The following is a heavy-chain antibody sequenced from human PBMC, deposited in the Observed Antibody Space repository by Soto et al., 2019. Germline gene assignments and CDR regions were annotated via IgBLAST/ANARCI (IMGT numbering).Heavy chain of an antibody. D-gene: IGHD3-22*01. Sequence: VRCKECGGSLGDFAICWARQEHGQGLECLGWFMPFFGTAYYTQKFQGRVTIIADEATNTAYMDLSSLRSEDTAVYYCARVESAYGVSSGYYWFAPWGQGTLVPVSS. CDR2: FMPFFGTA. V-gene: IGHV1-69*01. CDR3: ARVESAYGVSSGYYWFAP. CDR1: GGSLGDFA. J-gene: IGHJ5*02.